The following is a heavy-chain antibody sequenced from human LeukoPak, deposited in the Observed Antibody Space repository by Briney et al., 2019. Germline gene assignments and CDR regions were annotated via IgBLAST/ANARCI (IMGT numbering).Heavy chain of an antibody. V-gene: IGHV4-61*02. CDR3: ARDLLWFGESTNWFDP. Sequence: PSETLSLTCTVSGGSISSGSYYWSWIRQPAGKGLEWIGRIYTSGSTNYNPSLKSRVTMSVDTSKNQFSLKLNSVTAADTAVYYCARDLLWFGESTNWFDPWGQGTLVTVSS. CDR2: IYTSGST. J-gene: IGHJ5*02. D-gene: IGHD3-10*01. CDR1: GGSISSGSYY.